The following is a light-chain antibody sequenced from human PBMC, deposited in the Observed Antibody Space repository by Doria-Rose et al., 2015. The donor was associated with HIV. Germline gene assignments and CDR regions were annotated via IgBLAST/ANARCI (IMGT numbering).Light chain of an antibody. J-gene: IGKJ3*01. CDR1: QSLLYTSKNY. CDR2: WAS. Sequence: DIRVTQSPESLGMSLGERATLNCRSNQSLLYTSKNYLAWYQQKPGQPPKLLIYWASTRQSGVPARFSGSGSGTDFTLTISSLGAEDVAVYYCQQYYDTPSFCPGTTVDIK. CDR3: QQYYDTPS. V-gene: IGKV4-1*01.